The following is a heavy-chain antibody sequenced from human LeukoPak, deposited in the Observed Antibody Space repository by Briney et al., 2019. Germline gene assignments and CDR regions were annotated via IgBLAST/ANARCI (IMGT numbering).Heavy chain of an antibody. J-gene: IGHJ4*02. CDR1: GFTFSSYG. CDR2: ISYDGSKK. CDR3: AKAPVTTCRGAFCYPFDY. Sequence: GRSLRLSCAASGFTFSSYGMHWVRQAPGKGLEWVAVISYDGSKKYYADSVKGRFTISRDNSKNTLYLQMNSLRAEDTAVYYCAKAPVTTCRGAFCYPFDYWGLGTLVTVSS. D-gene: IGHD2-15*01. V-gene: IGHV3-30*18.